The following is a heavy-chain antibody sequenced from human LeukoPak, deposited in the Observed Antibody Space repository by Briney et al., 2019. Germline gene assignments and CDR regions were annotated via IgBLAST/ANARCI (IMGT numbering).Heavy chain of an antibody. CDR3: AKSFHSSVYHYYFDY. J-gene: IGHJ4*02. V-gene: IGHV3-30-3*01. CDR1: GFTFSSYA. D-gene: IGHD3-22*01. CDR2: ISYDGSNK. Sequence: GGSLRLSCAASGFTFSSYAMHRVRQAPGKGLEWVAVISYDGSNKYYADSVKGRFTISRDNSKNTLYLQMNSLRAEDTAVYYCAKSFHSSVYHYYFDYWGQGTLVTVSS.